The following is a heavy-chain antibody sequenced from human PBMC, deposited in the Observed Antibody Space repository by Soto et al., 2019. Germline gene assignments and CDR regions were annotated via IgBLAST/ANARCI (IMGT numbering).Heavy chain of an antibody. V-gene: IGHV5-10-1*01. D-gene: IGHD6-19*01. CDR2: IDPRDSYT. J-gene: IGHJ4*02. CDR1: AYSFTSYW. Sequence: PGESLKISCKGSAYSFTSYWISWVRLMPGKGLEWMGRIDPRDSYTNYSPSFQGHVTISADKSISTAYLQWSSLKASDTAMYYCARHPHTAVADHYFDYWGQGTLVTVSS. CDR3: ARHPHTAVADHYFDY.